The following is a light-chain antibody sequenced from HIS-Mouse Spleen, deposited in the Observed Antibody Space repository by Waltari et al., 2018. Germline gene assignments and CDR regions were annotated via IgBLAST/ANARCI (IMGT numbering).Light chain of an antibody. Sequence: SALTQPASVSGSPGQSITISCPGTSSDVGRDNLVSWYQQHPGKAPKLMIYEGSKRPSGVSNRFSGSKSGNTASLTISGLQAEDEADYYCCSYAGSRYVFGTGTKVTVL. CDR2: EGS. CDR3: CSYAGSRYV. J-gene: IGLJ1*01. V-gene: IGLV2-23*01. CDR1: SSDVGRDNL.